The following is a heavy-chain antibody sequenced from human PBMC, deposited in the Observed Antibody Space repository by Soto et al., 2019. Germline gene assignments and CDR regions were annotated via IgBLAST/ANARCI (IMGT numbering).Heavy chain of an antibody. Sequence: QVQLVESGGGLVKPGGSLRLSCAASGFTFSDYYMSWIRQAPGKGLAWVSYISSSGSTIYYADSVKGRFTISRDNAKNSLYLQMNSLRAEDTAVYYCAREYSFSRDYGDYADRDYWCQGTLVTVSS. CDR2: ISSSGSTI. CDR3: AREYSFSRDYGDYADRDY. CDR1: GFTFSDYY. J-gene: IGHJ4*02. V-gene: IGHV3-11*01. D-gene: IGHD4-17*01.